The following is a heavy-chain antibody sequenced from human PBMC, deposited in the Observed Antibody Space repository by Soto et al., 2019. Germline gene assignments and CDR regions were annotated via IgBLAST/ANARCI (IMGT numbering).Heavy chain of an antibody. V-gene: IGHV4-61*01. J-gene: IGHJ5*02. CDR1: GGSVRSGSYY. Sequence: ETLSLSCPVSGGSVRSGSYYWSWIRQPPGKGLEWIGYIYYSWSTNYNPSLKSRVTISVDTSKNQFSLKLSSVTAADTAVYYCERDGYITGTTDWFDPWGQGTLVTVSS. CDR2: IYYSWST. D-gene: IGHD1-7*01. CDR3: ERDGYITGTTDWFDP.